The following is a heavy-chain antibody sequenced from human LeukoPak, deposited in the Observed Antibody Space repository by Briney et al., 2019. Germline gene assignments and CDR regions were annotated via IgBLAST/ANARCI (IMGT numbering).Heavy chain of an antibody. D-gene: IGHD6-25*01. CDR2: IYYSGGT. Sequence: SETLSLTCTVSGGSLSSYFWSWLRQPPGEGLEWIGHIYYSGGTNYTPSLKSRVTISVDTSKNQFSLKLSSVTAADTDVYYCASARLGSGLEGAFDIWGQGTMVTVSS. V-gene: IGHV4-59*01. CDR3: ASARLGSGLEGAFDI. CDR1: GGSLSSYF. J-gene: IGHJ3*02.